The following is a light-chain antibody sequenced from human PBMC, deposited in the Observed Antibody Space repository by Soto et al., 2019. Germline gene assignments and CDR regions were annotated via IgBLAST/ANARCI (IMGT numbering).Light chain of an antibody. J-gene: IGLJ1*01. Sequence: QSVLTQPPSASGTPGQRVTISCSGISSNIGGNTVSWYQQFPGTAPKLLIYTNNQRPSGVPDRFSGSKSDTSASLAISALQSEDEAHYYCAAWDDSLNGHVFGTGTKLTVL. CDR3: AAWDDSLNGHV. CDR2: TNN. V-gene: IGLV1-44*01. CDR1: SSNIGGNT.